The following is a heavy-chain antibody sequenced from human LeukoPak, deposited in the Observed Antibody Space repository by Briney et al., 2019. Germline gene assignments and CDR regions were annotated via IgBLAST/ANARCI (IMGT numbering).Heavy chain of an antibody. D-gene: IGHD6-13*01. CDR1: GGSFSGYY. V-gene: IGHV4-34*01. Sequence: SETLSLTCAVYGGSFSGYYWSWIRQSPGKGLEWIGEINHSGSTNYNPSLKSRVTISVDTSKNQFSLKLSSVTAADTAVYYCARGLFPISSSWYYWGQGTLVTVSS. CDR3: ARGLFPISSSWYY. J-gene: IGHJ4*02. CDR2: INHSGST.